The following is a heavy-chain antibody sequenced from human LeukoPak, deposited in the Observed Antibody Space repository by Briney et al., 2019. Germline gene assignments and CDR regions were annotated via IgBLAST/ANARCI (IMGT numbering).Heavy chain of an antibody. CDR1: GYTFTSYG. V-gene: IGHV1-18*01. Sequence: VASVKVSFTASGYTFTSYGIRWVRQAPGQGLEWMGWISAYNGNTNYAQKLQGRVTMTTDTSTSTAYMELRSLRSDDTAVYYCARDKPRQGDPNATLGYWGQGTLVTVSS. J-gene: IGHJ4*02. CDR3: ARDKPRQGDPNATLGY. D-gene: IGHD3-16*01. CDR2: ISAYNGNT.